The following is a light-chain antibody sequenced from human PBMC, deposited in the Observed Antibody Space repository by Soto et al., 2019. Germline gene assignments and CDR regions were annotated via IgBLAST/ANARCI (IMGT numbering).Light chain of an antibody. J-gene: IGLJ1*01. CDR3: SSYRSIGSIV. CDR1: SIDVGGYNY. V-gene: IGLV2-14*01. CDR2: EVS. Sequence: AXTQPAAVSGSPGHPITISCTGTSIDVGGYNYVSWYQQHPGKAPKVIIYEVSNRPSGVSNRFSGSKSGNTASLTISGLQAEDEADYYCSSYRSIGSIVFGTGTKVTVL.